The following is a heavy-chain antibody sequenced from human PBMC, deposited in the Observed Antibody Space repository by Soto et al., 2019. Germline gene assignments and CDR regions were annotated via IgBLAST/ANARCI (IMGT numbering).Heavy chain of an antibody. D-gene: IGHD6-13*01. J-gene: IGHJ4*02. V-gene: IGHV3-23*01. Sequence: EVQLLESGGGLVQPGGSLRLSCAASGFTFSNYAMNWVRQAPGTGLEWVSVISGSGGRTYFADSVKGRFTISRDNSKDTLYLQMNSLGAEDTAVYYCAKHSPDSTSWYDFDYWGQGTLVTVSS. CDR1: GFTFSNYA. CDR2: ISGSGGRT. CDR3: AKHSPDSTSWYDFDY.